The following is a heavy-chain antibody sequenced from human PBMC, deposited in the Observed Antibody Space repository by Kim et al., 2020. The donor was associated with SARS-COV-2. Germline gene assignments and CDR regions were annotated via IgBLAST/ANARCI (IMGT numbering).Heavy chain of an antibody. V-gene: IGHV3-48*03. D-gene: IGHD4-17*01. CDR3: ARETTVSPDGLDI. J-gene: IGHJ3*02. CDR1: GFSFSSHE. CDR2: VSANGRTI. Sequence: GGSLRLSCEASGFSFSSHEINWVRQAPGKGLEWISYVSANGRTIYYADSVKGRFTISRDNAKNWLYMQMNSLRAEDTAVYYCARETTVSPDGLDIWGQGTMVTVS.